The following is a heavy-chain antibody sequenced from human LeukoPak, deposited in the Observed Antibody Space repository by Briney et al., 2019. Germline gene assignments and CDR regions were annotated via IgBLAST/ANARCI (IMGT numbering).Heavy chain of an antibody. D-gene: IGHD3-3*01. CDR2: ISSSGNDI. CDR1: GFSISDYY. V-gene: IGHV3-11*01. CDR3: VRESKVGFLEWLLEY. J-gene: IGHJ4*02. Sequence: GGSLRLSCAASGFSISDYYMSWIRQVLGKGLAWISYISSSGNDINYADSVKGRFSLSRDTAKNSLYLQMNNLRAEDMAVYYCVRESKVGFLEWLLEYWGQGTLVTVSS.